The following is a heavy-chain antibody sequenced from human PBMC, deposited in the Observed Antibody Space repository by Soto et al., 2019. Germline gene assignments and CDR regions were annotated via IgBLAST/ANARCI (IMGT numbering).Heavy chain of an antibody. Sequence: QVQLVESGGGVVQPGRSLRLSCAASGFTFSSYGMHWVRQAPGKGLEWVAVIWYDGSNKYYADSVKGRFTISRDNSKNTLYLQMNSLRAEDTAVYYCARDGASVRYVWVSYRYDYFDYWGQGTLVTVSS. J-gene: IGHJ4*02. CDR1: GFTFSSYG. CDR2: IWYDGSNK. V-gene: IGHV3-33*01. CDR3: ARDGASVRYVWVSYRYDYFDY. D-gene: IGHD3-16*02.